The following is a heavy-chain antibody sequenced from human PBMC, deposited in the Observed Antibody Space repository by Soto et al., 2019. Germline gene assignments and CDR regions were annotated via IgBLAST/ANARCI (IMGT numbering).Heavy chain of an antibody. CDR1: GGSISSGGYY. CDR3: ARLHSIMESSGYCSGGSCYYYMDV. Sequence: SETLSLTCTVSGGSISSGGYYWSWIRQHPGKGLEWIGYIYYSGSTYYNPSLKSRVTISVDTSKNQFSLKLSSVTAADTAVYYCARLHSIMESSGYCSGGSCYYYMDVWGKGTTVTVSS. D-gene: IGHD2-15*01. V-gene: IGHV4-31*03. CDR2: IYYSGST. J-gene: IGHJ6*03.